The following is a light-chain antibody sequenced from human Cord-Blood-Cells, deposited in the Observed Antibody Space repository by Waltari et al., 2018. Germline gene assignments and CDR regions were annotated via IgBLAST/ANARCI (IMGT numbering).Light chain of an antibody. J-gene: IGLJ3*02. CDR3: QSADSSGTYL. CDR1: ALPKQY. CDR2: KDS. Sequence: SYELTQPPSVSVSPGQTARITCPGAALPKQYAYWYQQKPGQAPVLVIYKDSERPSGIPERFSGSSSGTTVTLTISGVQAEDEADYYCQSADSSGTYLFGGGTKLTVL. V-gene: IGLV3-25*03.